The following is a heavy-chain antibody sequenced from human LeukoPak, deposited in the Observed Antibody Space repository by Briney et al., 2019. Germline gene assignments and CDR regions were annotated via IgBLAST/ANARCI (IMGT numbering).Heavy chain of an antibody. D-gene: IGHD6-6*01. Sequence: SQTLSLTCAISGDIVSSNSAAWNWIRQSPSRGLEWLGRTYYRSKWYNDYAVSVKSRITINPDTSKNQFSLQLNSVTPEDTAVYYCARAWFEYSSSSYWFDPWGQGTLVTVSS. CDR3: ARAWFEYSSSSYWFDP. CDR2: TYYRSKWYN. V-gene: IGHV6-1*01. J-gene: IGHJ5*02. CDR1: GDIVSSNSAA.